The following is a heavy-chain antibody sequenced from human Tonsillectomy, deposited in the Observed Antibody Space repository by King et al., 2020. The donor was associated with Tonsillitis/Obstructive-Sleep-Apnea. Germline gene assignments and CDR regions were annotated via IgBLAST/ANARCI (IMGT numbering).Heavy chain of an antibody. CDR3: ARDAPRLGPFNWFGP. CDR2: ISARGTTI. D-gene: IGHD6-25*01. Sequence: VQLVESGGGLVQPGGSLRLSCAASGFIFSSYEMNWVRQAPGKGLEWVSYISARGTTIYYADSVKGRFTISRDNVKNSLYLQMNSLRADDTAVYYCARDAPRLGPFNWFGPWGQGTLVAVSS. V-gene: IGHV3-48*03. J-gene: IGHJ5*02. CDR1: GFIFSSYE.